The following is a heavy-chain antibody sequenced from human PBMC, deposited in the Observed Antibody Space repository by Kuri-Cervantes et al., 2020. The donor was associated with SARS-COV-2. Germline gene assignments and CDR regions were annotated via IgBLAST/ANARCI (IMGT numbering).Heavy chain of an antibody. J-gene: IGHJ4*02. V-gene: IGHV4-4*07. Sequence: GSLRLSCTVSGGSISSYYWSWIRQPAGKGLEWIGRIYTSGSTYYNPSLKSRVTISVDTSKNQFSLKLSSVTAADTAVYYCARVITMVRGGPYYFDYWGQGTLVTVSS. CDR1: GGSISSYY. CDR2: IYTSGST. CDR3: ARVITMVRGGPYYFDY. D-gene: IGHD3-10*01.